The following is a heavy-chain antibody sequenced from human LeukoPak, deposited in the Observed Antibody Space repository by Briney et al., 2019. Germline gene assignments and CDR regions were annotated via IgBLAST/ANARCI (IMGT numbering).Heavy chain of an antibody. V-gene: IGHV3-21*01. CDR3: ARSPQPDIVVVVAAIDY. Sequence: GGSLRLSCAASGFTFSSYSMNWVRQAPGKGLEWVSSISSSSSYIYYADSVKGRFTISRDNAKNSLYLQMNSLRAEDTAVYYCARSPQPDIVVVVAAIDYWGQGTLVTVSS. J-gene: IGHJ4*02. D-gene: IGHD2-15*01. CDR2: ISSSSSYI. CDR1: GFTFSSYS.